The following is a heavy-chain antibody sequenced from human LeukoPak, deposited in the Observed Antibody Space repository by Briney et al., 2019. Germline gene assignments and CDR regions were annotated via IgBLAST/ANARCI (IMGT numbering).Heavy chain of an antibody. CDR3: ARGVEPLAANTLAY. CDR1: GFTFSSYW. CDR2: IKQDGSEE. D-gene: IGHD1-14*01. V-gene: IGHV3-7*01. J-gene: IGHJ4*02. Sequence: GGSLRLSCAASGFTFSSYWMSWVRQAPGKGLEWVANIKQDGSEEYYVDSLKGRFTISRDNAKNSLYLQIHSLRAEDTAVYYCARGVEPLAANTLAYWGQGTLVTVSS.